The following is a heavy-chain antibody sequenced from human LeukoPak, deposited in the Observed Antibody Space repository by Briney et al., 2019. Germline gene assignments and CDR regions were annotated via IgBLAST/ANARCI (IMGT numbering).Heavy chain of an antibody. D-gene: IGHD3-22*01. Sequence: ASVKVSCKASGYTFTGYDMHWVRQAPGQGLEWMGWINPNSGGTNYAQKFQGRVTMTRDTSISTAYMELSRLRSDDTAVYYCARVGSSGYYPPIDAFDIWGQGTMVTVSS. J-gene: IGHJ3*02. CDR1: GYTFTGYD. V-gene: IGHV1-2*02. CDR2: INPNSGGT. CDR3: ARVGSSGYYPPIDAFDI.